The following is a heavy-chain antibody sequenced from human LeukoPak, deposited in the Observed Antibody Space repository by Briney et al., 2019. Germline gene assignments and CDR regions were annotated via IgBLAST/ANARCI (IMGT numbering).Heavy chain of an antibody. Sequence: AGSLRLSCAVSGFSVSSFGMSWVRQAPGKGLEWISAISLNGETTWYADSVKGRFTISRDNSKNTLYLQLTSLRAEDTAVYYCAQGFSSGWYPYWGQGSLVSVSS. CDR3: AQGFSSGWYPY. J-gene: IGHJ4*02. D-gene: IGHD6-19*01. V-gene: IGHV3-23*01. CDR2: ISLNGETT. CDR1: GFSVSSFG.